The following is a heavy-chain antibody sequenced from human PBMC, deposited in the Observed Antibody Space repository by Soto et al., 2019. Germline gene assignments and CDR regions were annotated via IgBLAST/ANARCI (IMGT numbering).Heavy chain of an antibody. CDR3: ARHRPTPPCTNGVCYTKSPPYYFDY. Sequence: SETLSLTCTVSGGSISSSSYYWGWIRQPPGKGLEWIGSIYYSGSTYYNPSLKSRVTISVDTAKNQFSLKLSSVTAADTAVYYCARHRPTPPCTNGVCYTKSPPYYFDYWGQGTLVTVSS. V-gene: IGHV4-39*01. D-gene: IGHD2-8*01. J-gene: IGHJ4*02. CDR1: GGSISSSSYY. CDR2: IYYSGST.